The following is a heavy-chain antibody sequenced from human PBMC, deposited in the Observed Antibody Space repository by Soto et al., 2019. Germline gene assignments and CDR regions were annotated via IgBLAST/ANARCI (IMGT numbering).Heavy chain of an antibody. V-gene: IGHV4-30-4*01. CDR3: ARGGYDFSYYYYYGMDV. D-gene: IGHD3-3*01. J-gene: IGHJ6*02. CDR1: GGSISSGDYY. Sequence: SETLSLTCTVSGGSISSGDYYWSWIRQPPGKGLEWIGYIYYSGSTYYNPSPKSRVTISVDTSKNQFSLKLSSVTAADTAVYYCARGGYDFSYYYYYGMDVWGQGTTVTVSS. CDR2: IYYSGST.